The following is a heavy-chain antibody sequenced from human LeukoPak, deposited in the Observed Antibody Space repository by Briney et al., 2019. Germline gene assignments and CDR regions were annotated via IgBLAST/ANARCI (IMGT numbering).Heavy chain of an antibody. CDR3: ARGHHYYDSSAYYY. D-gene: IGHD3-22*01. Sequence: GGSLRLSCAASGFTFGNFWMSWVRQAPGKGLEWVANIKEDGSEIYYVDSVKGRFTISRDNAKNSLYVQINSLRAEDTAVYYCARGHHYYDSSAYYYWGQGTLVTVSS. V-gene: IGHV3-7*02. CDR2: IKEDGSEI. J-gene: IGHJ4*02. CDR1: GFTFGNFW.